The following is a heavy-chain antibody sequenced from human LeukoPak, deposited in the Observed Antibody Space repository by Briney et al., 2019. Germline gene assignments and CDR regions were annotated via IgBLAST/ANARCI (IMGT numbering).Heavy chain of an antibody. CDR2: ISGSGDST. J-gene: IGHJ4*02. CDR3: AKDTWELPLNPFDY. Sequence: GGSLRLSCAASGFTFSTYAVNWVRQAPGKGLEWVSTISGSGDSTYYADSVKGRFTISRDNSKNTLYLQMNSLRAEDTAVYYCAKDTWELPLNPFDYWGQGTLVTVSS. D-gene: IGHD1-26*01. CDR1: GFTFSTYA. V-gene: IGHV3-23*01.